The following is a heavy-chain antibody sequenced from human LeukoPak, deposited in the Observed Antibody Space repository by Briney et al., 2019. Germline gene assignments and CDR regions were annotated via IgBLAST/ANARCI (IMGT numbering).Heavy chain of an antibody. D-gene: IGHD6-13*01. J-gene: IGHJ4*02. Sequence: GGSLRLSCAASGFTFYDYGMSGVRQVPGKGLEWVSGINWNGGSTGYADSVKGRFTISRDNAENSLYLEMNSLRAEDTAFYYCARGVGSSWYDYWGQGTLVTVSS. CDR2: INWNGGST. CDR1: GFTFYDYG. CDR3: ARGVGSSWYDY. V-gene: IGHV3-20*04.